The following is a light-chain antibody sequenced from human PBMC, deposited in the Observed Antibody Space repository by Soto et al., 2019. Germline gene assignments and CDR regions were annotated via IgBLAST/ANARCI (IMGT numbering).Light chain of an antibody. CDR2: SAS. Sequence: DIQLTQSPSFLSASVGDRVTITCRASQDSNSYLAWYQQKPGKAPKLLIYSASTLQSGGPSRFSGSRSGTDCTLTIRLLSPEDYATYYCQQLQNYPLFTFGPGTNLDIK. CDR3: QQLQNYPLFT. J-gene: IGKJ3*01. CDR1: QDSNSY. V-gene: IGKV1-9*01.